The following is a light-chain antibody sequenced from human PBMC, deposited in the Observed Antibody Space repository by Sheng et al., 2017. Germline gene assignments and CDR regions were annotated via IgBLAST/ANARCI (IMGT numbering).Light chain of an antibody. J-gene: IGKJ1*01. CDR1: QSVSRY. V-gene: IGKV3-11*01. CDR3: QQYNNWLWT. CDR2: DAS. Sequence: EIVLTQSPATLSLSPGERATLSCRASQSVSRYLAWYQQKPGQAPRLLIYDASNRATGIPARFSGSGSGTDFTLTISSLEPEDFAVYYCQQYNNWLWTFGQGTKVEIK.